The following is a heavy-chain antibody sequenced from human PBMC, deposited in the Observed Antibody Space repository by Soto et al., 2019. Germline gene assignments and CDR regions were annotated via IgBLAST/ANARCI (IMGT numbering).Heavy chain of an antibody. J-gene: IGHJ4*02. V-gene: IGHV3-30-3*01. Sequence: GGSLRLSCAASGFTFSTYALHWVRQAPGKGLEWVAVISNDASNKYYADSVSGRFTISRDNSKNTLFLQMNSLRAEDTGLYYCARTIRVGATEIDDWGQGTLVTVSS. CDR2: ISNDASNK. CDR3: ARTIRVGATEIDD. CDR1: GFTFSTYA. D-gene: IGHD1-26*01.